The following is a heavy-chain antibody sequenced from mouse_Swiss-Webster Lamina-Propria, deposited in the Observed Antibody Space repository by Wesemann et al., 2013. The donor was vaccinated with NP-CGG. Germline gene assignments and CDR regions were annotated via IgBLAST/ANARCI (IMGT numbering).Heavy chain of an antibody. CDR3: ARSYGNYGNFDY. V-gene: IGHV9-1*02. J-gene: IGHJ2*01. Sequence: TNYGEPTYADDFKGRFAFSLETSASTAYLQINNLKNEDMATYFCARSYGNYGNFDYWGQGTTLTVSS. D-gene: IGHD2-1*01. CDR2: TNYGEP.